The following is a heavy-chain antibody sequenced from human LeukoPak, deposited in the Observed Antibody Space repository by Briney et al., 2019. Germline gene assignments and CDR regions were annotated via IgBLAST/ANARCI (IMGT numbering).Heavy chain of an antibody. J-gene: IGHJ4*02. V-gene: IGHV4-4*07. D-gene: IGHD3-16*01. Sequence: PSETLSLTCNVSGGSMNNYYWGWIRQSAGEGLEWIGRIYSSGSPNYNPSLKSRVTMSINPSMNRFSLRLTSVTAADTAVYYCARGRGELLLYFDYWGQGTLVTVSS. CDR1: GGSMNNYY. CDR2: IYSSGSP. CDR3: ARGRGELLLYFDY.